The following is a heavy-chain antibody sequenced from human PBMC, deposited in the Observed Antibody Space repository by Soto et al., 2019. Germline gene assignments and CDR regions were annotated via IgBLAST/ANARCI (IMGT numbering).Heavy chain of an antibody. Sequence: QVQLVQSGAEVKKPGSSVKVSCKASGGTFSSYAISWVRQAPGQGLEWMGGIIPIFGTANYAQKFQGRVTITAAESTSTAYMELSSLRSEDTAVYYCARARSYYGSGSYYNHFDYWGQGTLVTVSS. CDR3: ARARSYYGSGSYYNHFDY. D-gene: IGHD3-10*01. V-gene: IGHV1-69*01. J-gene: IGHJ4*02. CDR2: IIPIFGTA. CDR1: GGTFSSYA.